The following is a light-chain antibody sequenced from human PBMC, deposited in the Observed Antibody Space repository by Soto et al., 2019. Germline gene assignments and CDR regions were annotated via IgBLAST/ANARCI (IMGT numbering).Light chain of an antibody. V-gene: IGKV1-39*01. CDR3: QQSSSSPPIT. CDR2: AAS. J-gene: IGKJ5*01. CDR1: QNIDNH. Sequence: DIQLTQSPSSLSASLGDSVSISCRASQNIDNHLHWYRQKLGKAPQVLIYAASTLRDGVSSRFSGSGYGTEFTLTINNLHPEDFATYYCQQSSSSPPITFGQGTRLDI.